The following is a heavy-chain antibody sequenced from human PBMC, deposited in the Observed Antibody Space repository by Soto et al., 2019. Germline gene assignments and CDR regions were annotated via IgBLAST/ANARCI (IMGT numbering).Heavy chain of an antibody. Sequence: SGGGLVKPGGSLRLSCEASAFTFDSHTMNWVRQAPGKGLEWVSSIDSGGSRTFYADTVKGRFTISRDNAKNSLFLQMNSLRAEDTAVYFCTREVQPGVRREYDYWGQGTLVTVSS. V-gene: IGHV3-21*01. CDR2: IDSGGSRT. D-gene: IGHD1-1*01. J-gene: IGHJ4*02. CDR1: AFTFDSHT. CDR3: TREVQPGVRREYDY.